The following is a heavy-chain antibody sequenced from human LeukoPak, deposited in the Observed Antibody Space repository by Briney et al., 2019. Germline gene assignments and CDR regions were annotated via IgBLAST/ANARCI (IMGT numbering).Heavy chain of an antibody. J-gene: IGHJ4*02. CDR3: ARGSSITNGKFPNDY. Sequence: ASVTVSCKASGYTFTGYYMHWVRQAPGQGLEWMGWIKPNSGATNFAQKFQGRVTMTRDTSISTAYMEMTTLRSDDTALYYCARGSSITNGKFPNDYWGQGTLVSVSS. D-gene: IGHD2-2*01. V-gene: IGHV1-2*02. CDR1: GYTFTGYY. CDR2: IKPNSGAT.